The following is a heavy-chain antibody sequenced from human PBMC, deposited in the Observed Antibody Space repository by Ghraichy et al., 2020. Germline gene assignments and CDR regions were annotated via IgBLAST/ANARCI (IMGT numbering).Heavy chain of an antibody. D-gene: IGHD1-14*01. J-gene: IGHJ3*02. Sequence: ASVKVSCKASGYTFTGYYMHWVRQAPGQGLEWMGWINPNSGGTNYAQKFQGWVTMTRDTSISTAYMELSRLRSDDTAVYYCARDHVVLNRGAFDIWGQGTMVTVSS. V-gene: IGHV1-2*04. CDR1: GYTFTGYY. CDR2: INPNSGGT. CDR3: ARDHVVLNRGAFDI.